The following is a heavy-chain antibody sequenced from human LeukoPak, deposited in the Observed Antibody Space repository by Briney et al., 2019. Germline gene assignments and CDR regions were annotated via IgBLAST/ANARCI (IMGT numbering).Heavy chain of an antibody. CDR3: ARLGQWLDIDY. J-gene: IGHJ4*02. D-gene: IGHD6-19*01. CDR1: GFTFGIYG. Sequence: GGSLRLSCAASGFTFGIYGMHWVRQAPGKGLEWVAFVRYDGTTKHYALSVKGRFTISRDNAKNSLYLQMNSLRAEDTAVYYCARLGQWLDIDYWGQGTLVTVSS. CDR2: VRYDGTTK. V-gene: IGHV3-30*02.